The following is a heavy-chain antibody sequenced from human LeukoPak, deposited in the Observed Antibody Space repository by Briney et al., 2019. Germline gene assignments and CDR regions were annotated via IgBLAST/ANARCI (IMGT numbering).Heavy chain of an antibody. D-gene: IGHD1-26*01. J-gene: IGHJ4*02. V-gene: IGHV4-34*01. CDR3: ARVVRIKELPDY. CDR1: VGSFSGYY. CDR2: INHSGST. Sequence: SETLSLTCAVYVGSFSGYYWTWIRQPPGKGLEWIGDINHSGSTNFNPSLKSRVTISVDTSKNQFSLKLSSVTAADTAVYYCARVVRIKELPDYWGQGTLVTVSS.